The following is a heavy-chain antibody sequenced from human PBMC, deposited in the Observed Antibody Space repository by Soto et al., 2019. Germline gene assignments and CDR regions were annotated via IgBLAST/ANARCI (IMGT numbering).Heavy chain of an antibody. D-gene: IGHD3-3*01. CDR2: ISYDGSNK. CDR3: ARELANEDFWSGYYYYYYYGMDV. V-gene: IGHV3-30-3*01. CDR1: GFTFSSYA. J-gene: IGHJ6*02. Sequence: PGGSLRLCYAASGFTFSSYAMHWVRQAPGKGLEWVAVISYDGSNKYYADSVKGRFTISRDNSKNTLYLQMNSLRAEDTAVYYCARELANEDFWSGYYYYYYYGMDVWGQGTTVTVSS.